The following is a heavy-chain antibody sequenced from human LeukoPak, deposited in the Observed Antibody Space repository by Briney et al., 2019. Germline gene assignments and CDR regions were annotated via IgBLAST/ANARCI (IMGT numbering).Heavy chain of an antibody. CDR1: GFTFSSYA. CDR2: ISGSGGST. CDR3: AKATIFGVVRHIYFDY. Sequence: PGGSLRLSCAASGFTFSSYAMSWVRQAPGKGLEWVSAISGSGGSTYYADSVKGRFTVSRDNSKNTLYLQMNSLRAEDTAVYYCAKATIFGVVRHIYFDYWGQGTLVTVSS. D-gene: IGHD3-3*01. V-gene: IGHV3-23*01. J-gene: IGHJ4*02.